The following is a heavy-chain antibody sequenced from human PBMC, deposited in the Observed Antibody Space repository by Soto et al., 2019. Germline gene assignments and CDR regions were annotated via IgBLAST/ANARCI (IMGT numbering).Heavy chain of an antibody. CDR3: ARDHIVVVPAATHDYYYGMDV. V-gene: IGHV4-59*01. J-gene: IGHJ6*02. D-gene: IGHD2-2*01. CDR1: GGSISSYY. CDR2: IYYSGST. Sequence: QVQLQESGPGLVKPSETLSLTCTVSGGSISSYYWSWIRQPPGKGLEWIGYIYYSGSTNYNPSLKSRVTISVDTSKNQFSLKLSSVTAADTAVYYCARDHIVVVPAATHDYYYGMDVWGQGTTVTVSS.